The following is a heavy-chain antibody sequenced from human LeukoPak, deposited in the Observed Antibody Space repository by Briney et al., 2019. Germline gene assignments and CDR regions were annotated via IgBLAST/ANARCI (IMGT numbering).Heavy chain of an antibody. Sequence: PGGFLRLSCAASGFTFSSYAMSWVRQAPGKGLEWVSAISGSGGSTYYADSVKGRFTISRDNSKNTLYLQMNSLRAEDTAVYYCAKSFFGGYPDLPSWFDYWGQGTLVTVSS. CDR2: ISGSGGST. CDR3: AKSFFGGYPDLPSWFDY. D-gene: IGHD3-10*01. V-gene: IGHV3-23*01. J-gene: IGHJ4*02. CDR1: GFTFSSYA.